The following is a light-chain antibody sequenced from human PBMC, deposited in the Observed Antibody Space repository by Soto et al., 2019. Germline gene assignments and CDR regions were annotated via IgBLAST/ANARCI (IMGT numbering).Light chain of an antibody. CDR2: SGS. CDR3: QRYNNWPPIT. Sequence: EVVMTQSPDTLSVSPGDRATLSCRASQNVRDNLAWYQQKPGQAPRLLMYSGSTRATGIPARFSGSGSGTEFTLTISSLQSEDFAVYYCQRYNNWPPITFGQGTRLEIK. V-gene: IGKV3-15*01. CDR1: QNVRDN. J-gene: IGKJ5*01.